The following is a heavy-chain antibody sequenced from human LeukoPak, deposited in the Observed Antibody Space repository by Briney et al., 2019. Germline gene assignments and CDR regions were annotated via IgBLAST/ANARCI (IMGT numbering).Heavy chain of an antibody. CDR2: INHSGST. CDR1: GGSVSSGSYY. CDR3: ARWDYYYYGMDV. J-gene: IGHJ6*02. V-gene: IGHV4-39*07. Sequence: SETLSLTCTVSGGSVSSGSYYWSWIRQPPGKGLEWIGEINHSGSTNYNPSLKSRVTISVDTSKNQFSLKLSSVTAADTAVYYCARWDYYYYGMDVWGQGTTVTVSS. D-gene: IGHD1-26*01.